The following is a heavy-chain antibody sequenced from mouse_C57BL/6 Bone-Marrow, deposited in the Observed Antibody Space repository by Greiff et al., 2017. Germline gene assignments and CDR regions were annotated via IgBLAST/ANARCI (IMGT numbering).Heavy chain of an antibody. CDR1: GYTFTGYW. V-gene: IGHV1-9*01. Sequence: QVQLQQSGAELMKPGASVKLSCKATGYTFTGYWIEWVKQRPGHGLEWIGEILPGSGSTNYNEKFKGKATFTADPSSNTAYMQLSSLTTEDSAIYYCAIYYYDYGYYAMDYWGQGTSVTVSS. J-gene: IGHJ4*01. D-gene: IGHD2-4*01. CDR2: ILPGSGST. CDR3: AIYYYDYGYYAMDY.